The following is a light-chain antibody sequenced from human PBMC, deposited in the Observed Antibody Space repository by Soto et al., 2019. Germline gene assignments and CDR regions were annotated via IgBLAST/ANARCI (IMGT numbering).Light chain of an antibody. CDR3: QQYGTSSWT. CDR1: QSVSSSY. CDR2: GAS. J-gene: IGKJ1*01. V-gene: IGKV3-20*01. Sequence: EIVLTQSPGTLSLSPGEGVTLSCRASQSVSSSYLAWYQQKPGQAPRLLIYGASSRATGIPDRFSGSGSGTDFTLTISRLEPEDFAVYYCQQYGTSSWTFGQGTKVDIK.